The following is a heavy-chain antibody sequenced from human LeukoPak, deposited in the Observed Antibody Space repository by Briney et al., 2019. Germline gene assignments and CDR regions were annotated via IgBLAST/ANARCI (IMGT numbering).Heavy chain of an antibody. D-gene: IGHD3-22*01. Sequence: GESLKISCRGSGYRFTNYRIAWVRQMPGKGLEWMGIIYPGDSETTYSPSFQGQVTISADKPINTAYLQWSSLKTSDTAMYYCARLDEDFYYDGSGYYFWGQGTLVTVSS. J-gene: IGHJ4*02. CDR1: GYRFTNYR. CDR2: IYPGDSET. V-gene: IGHV5-51*01. CDR3: ARLDEDFYYDGSGYYF.